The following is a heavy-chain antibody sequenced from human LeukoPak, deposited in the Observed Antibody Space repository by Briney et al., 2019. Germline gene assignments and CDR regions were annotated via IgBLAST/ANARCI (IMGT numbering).Heavy chain of an antibody. D-gene: IGHD3-3*01. CDR1: GFTFDNFA. V-gene: IGHV3-23*01. J-gene: IGHJ5*02. Sequence: PGGSLRLSCAPSGFTFDNFAMSWVRQAPGKGLEWVSAISGSGGSTYYADSVKGRFTISRDNSKNALYLQMNSLRAEDTAVYYCAKRVYYDFWSGPNWFDPWGQGTLVTVSS. CDR2: ISGSGGST. CDR3: AKRVYYDFWSGPNWFDP.